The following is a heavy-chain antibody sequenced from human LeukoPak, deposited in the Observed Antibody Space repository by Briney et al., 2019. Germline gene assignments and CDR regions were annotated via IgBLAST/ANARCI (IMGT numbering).Heavy chain of an antibody. CDR3: ARPYDSSGYYYFDY. D-gene: IGHD3-22*01. V-gene: IGHV2-5*01. CDR2: IYWNDDE. Sequence: SGPTLVKPTQTLTLTCTFSGFSLSSSGVGVGWIRQPPGKALEWLALIYWNDDERYSPSLKSRLTITKDTSKNQVVLTMTNMDPVDTATYYCARPYDSSGYYYFDYWGQGTLVTVSS. J-gene: IGHJ4*02. CDR1: GFSLSSSGVG.